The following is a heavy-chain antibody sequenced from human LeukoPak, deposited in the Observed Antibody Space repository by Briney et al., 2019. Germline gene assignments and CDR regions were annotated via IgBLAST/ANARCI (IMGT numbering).Heavy chain of an antibody. CDR2: IYYSGST. D-gene: IGHD6-13*01. V-gene: IGHV4-59*08. CDR3: ARLNSSSWYPNSYYYYYGMDV. J-gene: IGHJ6*02. Sequence: PSETLSLTCTVSGGSICSYYWSWIRQPPGKGPEWIGYIYYSGSTNYNPSLKSRVTISVDTSKNQFSLKLSSVTAADTAVYYCARLNSSSWYPNSYYYYYGMDVWGQGTTVTVSS. CDR1: GGSICSYY.